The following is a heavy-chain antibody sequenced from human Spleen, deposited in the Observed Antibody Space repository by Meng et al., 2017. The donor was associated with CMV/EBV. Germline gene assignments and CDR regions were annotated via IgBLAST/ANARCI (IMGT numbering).Heavy chain of an antibody. D-gene: IGHD3-3*01. CDR2: TYYRSKWYN. J-gene: IGHJ6*02. Sequence: LRLSCALSGDSVSSNSAAWNWIRQSPSRGLEWLGRTYYRSKWYNDYAVSVKSRITTNPDTSKNQFSLQLNSVTPEDTAVYYCARVGITIFGVVIIDYYGMDVWGQGTTVTVSS. CDR3: ARVGITIFGVVIIDYYGMDV. V-gene: IGHV6-1*01. CDR1: GDSVSSNSAA.